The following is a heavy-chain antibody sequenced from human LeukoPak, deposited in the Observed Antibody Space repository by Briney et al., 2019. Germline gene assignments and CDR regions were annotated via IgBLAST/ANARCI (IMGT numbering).Heavy chain of an antibody. CDR2: IYHSGNS. V-gene: IGHV4-39*02. CDR3: ARVADSSGWFGDYFDN. Sequence: SETLSLTCSVSGASIASTSYYWGWVRQPPGKGLEWIGNIYHSGNSYYTSSLRSRVTISVDTSKNLFSLKLTSVTGADTAVYYCARVADSSGWFGDYFDNWGLGTLVTVSP. D-gene: IGHD6-19*01. CDR1: GASIASTSYY. J-gene: IGHJ4*02.